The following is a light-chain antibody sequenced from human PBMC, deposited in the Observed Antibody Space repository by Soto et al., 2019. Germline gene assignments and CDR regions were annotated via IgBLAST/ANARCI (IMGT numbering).Light chain of an antibody. CDR1: SRDDGGYNY. CDR3: SSYISSSTFVV. Sequence: QSALTQPASVSGSPGQSITISCTGTSRDDGGYNYVSWHQQHPGKAPKVIITEVSNRPSGVSNRFSGSKSGNTASLTISGLQAEDEADYYCSSYISSSTFVVFGGGTKVTVL. CDR2: EVS. J-gene: IGLJ2*01. V-gene: IGLV2-14*01.